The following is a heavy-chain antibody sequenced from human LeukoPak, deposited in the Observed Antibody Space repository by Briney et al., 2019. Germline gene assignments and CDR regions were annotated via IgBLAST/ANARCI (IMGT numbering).Heavy chain of an antibody. D-gene: IGHD3-10*01. J-gene: IGHJ4*02. CDR3: ARDSDMWGSGSYYFDY. CDR2: IYTSGST. Sequence: SETLSLTCTVSGGSISSGSYYWSWIRQPAGKGLEWIGRIYTSGSTNYNPSLKSRVTISVDTSKNQFSLKLSSVTAADTAVYYCARDSDMWGSGSYYFDYWGQGTLVTVSS. V-gene: IGHV4-61*02. CDR1: GGSISSGSYY.